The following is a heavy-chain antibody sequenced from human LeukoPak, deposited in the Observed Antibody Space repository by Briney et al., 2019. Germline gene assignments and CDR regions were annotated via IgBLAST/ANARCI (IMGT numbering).Heavy chain of an antibody. D-gene: IGHD5-18*01. Sequence: PGGSLRLSCAASGFTFSSYSMNWVRQAPGKGLEWVSSISSSSSYIYYADSVKGRFTISRDNAKNSLYLQMNSLRAEDTAVYYCARERPSTAMKKGGRFDPWGQGTLVTVSS. CDR2: ISSSSSYI. CDR1: GFTFSSYS. V-gene: IGHV3-21*04. CDR3: ARERPSTAMKKGGRFDP. J-gene: IGHJ5*02.